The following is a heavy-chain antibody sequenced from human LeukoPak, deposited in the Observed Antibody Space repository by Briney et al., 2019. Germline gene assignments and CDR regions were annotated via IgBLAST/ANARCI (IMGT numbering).Heavy chain of an antibody. CDR1: GFTFSSYG. Sequence: GGSLRLSCAASGFTFSSYGMHWVRQAPGKGLEGVAVIWYDGSNKYYADSVKGRFTISRDNSKNTLYLQMNSLRAEDTAVYYCARDGRIAVAGTLTFDYWGQGTLVTVSS. D-gene: IGHD6-19*01. V-gene: IGHV3-33*01. CDR2: IWYDGSNK. CDR3: ARDGRIAVAGTLTFDY. J-gene: IGHJ4*02.